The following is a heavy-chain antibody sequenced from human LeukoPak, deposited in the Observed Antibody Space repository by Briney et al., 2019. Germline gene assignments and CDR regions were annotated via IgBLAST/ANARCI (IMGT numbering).Heavy chain of an antibody. Sequence: GGSLRLSCAASKFTFSSYGMHWVRQAPGKGLEWVAVISYDGSNKYYADSVKGRFTISRDNSKNTLYLEMNSLRAEDTAVYYCAKDLRSSSWFGSFDYWGQGTLVTVSS. J-gene: IGHJ4*02. CDR3: AKDLRSSSWFGSFDY. CDR2: ISYDGSNK. CDR1: KFTFSSYG. V-gene: IGHV3-30*18. D-gene: IGHD6-13*01.